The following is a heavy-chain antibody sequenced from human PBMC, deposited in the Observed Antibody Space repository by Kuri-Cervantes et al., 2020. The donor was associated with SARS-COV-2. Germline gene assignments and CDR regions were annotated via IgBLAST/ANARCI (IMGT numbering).Heavy chain of an antibody. CDR1: GGSISSHY. Sequence: SETLSLTCTVSGGSISSHYWSWIRQPPGKGLEWIGYIYYSGSTNYNPYLKSRVTISVDTSKNQFSLKLSSVTAADTAVYFCARLVGIKTVTTEAFDYWGQGTLVTVSS. CDR3: ARLVGIKTVTTEAFDY. J-gene: IGHJ4*02. V-gene: IGHV4-59*11. CDR2: IYYSGST. D-gene: IGHD4-17*01.